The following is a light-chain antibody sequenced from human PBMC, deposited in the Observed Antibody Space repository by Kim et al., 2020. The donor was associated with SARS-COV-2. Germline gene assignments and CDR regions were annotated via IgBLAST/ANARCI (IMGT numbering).Light chain of an antibody. J-gene: IGKJ5*01. Sequence: TRSWAPGESSTLHCMATQSVCSHLAWYQQKPGQAPRLLINDASIRATGIPARFSSSGSVTDFTLTIGSLEPEDFAVYYCQQRSNSFGQGTRLEIK. CDR3: QQRSNS. V-gene: IGKV3-11*01. CDR2: DAS. CDR1: QSVCSH.